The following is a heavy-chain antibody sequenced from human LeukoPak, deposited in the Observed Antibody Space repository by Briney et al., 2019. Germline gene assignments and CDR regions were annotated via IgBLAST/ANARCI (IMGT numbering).Heavy chain of an antibody. CDR3: ARAYYDILTGYYSPVGMDV. CDR2: IYYSGST. Sequence: SETLSLTCTVSGGSISSYYWSWIRQPPGKGLEWIGYIYYSGSTNYNPSLKSRVTISVDTSKNQFSPKLSSVTAADTAVYYCARAYYDILTGYYSPVGMDVRGQGTTVTVSS. J-gene: IGHJ6*02. V-gene: IGHV4-59*01. D-gene: IGHD3-9*01. CDR1: GGSISSYY.